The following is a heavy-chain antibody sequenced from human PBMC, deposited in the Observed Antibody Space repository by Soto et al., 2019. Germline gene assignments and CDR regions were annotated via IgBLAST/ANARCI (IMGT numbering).Heavy chain of an antibody. CDR1: GFTFSSYW. Sequence: PGGSLRLSCAASGFTFSSYWMSWVRQAPGKGLEWVANIKQDGGEKNYVDSVKGRFTISRDNAKKSLYLQMNSLRAEDTAVYYCGRDLRDWDSGSYSYDDWGQGTLVTVSS. J-gene: IGHJ4*02. CDR2: IKQDGGEK. D-gene: IGHD1-26*01. CDR3: GRDLRDWDSGSYSYDD. V-gene: IGHV3-7*04.